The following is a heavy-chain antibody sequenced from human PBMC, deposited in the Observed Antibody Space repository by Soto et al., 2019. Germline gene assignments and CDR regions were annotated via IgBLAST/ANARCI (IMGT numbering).Heavy chain of an antibody. J-gene: IGHJ3*02. Sequence: QITLTESGPTLVKPTQTLTLTCTFSGFSLSTSGVGVGWIRQPPGKALEWLALIYWDDDKRYSPSLKSSLTITNDTSKNQEVLTMTNMDPVDTATYYGAHTIFKIDAFDIWGQGTMVTVSS. V-gene: IGHV2-5*02. CDR1: GFSLSTSGVG. D-gene: IGHD3-9*01. CDR2: IYWDDDK. CDR3: AHTIFKIDAFDI.